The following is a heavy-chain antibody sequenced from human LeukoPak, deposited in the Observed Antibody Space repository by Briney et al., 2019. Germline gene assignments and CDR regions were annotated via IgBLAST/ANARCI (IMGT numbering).Heavy chain of an antibody. V-gene: IGHV1-2*02. J-gene: IGHJ4*02. CDR2: INPNSGGT. Sequence: GASVKVSCKASGYTFTGYYMHWVRQAPGQGLEWMGWINPNSGGTNYAQKFQGRVTMARDTSISTAYMELSRLRSDDTAVYYCARSGSYCSGGSCYLSFVDYWGQGTLVTVSS. D-gene: IGHD2-15*01. CDR1: GYTFTGYY. CDR3: ARSGSYCSGGSCYLSFVDY.